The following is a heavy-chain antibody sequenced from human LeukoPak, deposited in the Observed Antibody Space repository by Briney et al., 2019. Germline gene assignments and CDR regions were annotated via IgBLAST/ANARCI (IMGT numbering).Heavy chain of an antibody. CDR3: ARRGYYDGDGHLNY. Sequence: SETLSLTCAVSGGSISSSNWWNWVRQPPGKGLEWIGEIYHSGRTNYNPSLKSRVTISVDTSKNQFSLKLRSVTAADTAVYYCARRGYYDGDGHLNYWGQGTLVTVSS. J-gene: IGHJ4*02. CDR1: GGSISSSNW. CDR2: IYHSGRT. V-gene: IGHV4-4*02. D-gene: IGHD2-21*01.